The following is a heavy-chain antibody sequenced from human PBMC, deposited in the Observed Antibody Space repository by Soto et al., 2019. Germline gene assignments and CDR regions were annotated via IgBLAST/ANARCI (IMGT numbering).Heavy chain of an antibody. V-gene: IGHV3-74*01. J-gene: IGHJ4*02. CDR3: ARVPTGKYGVWNY. Sequence: PGGSLRLSCAASGFTFSSYWMHWVRQAPGKGLVWVSRINPGGSITAYADSVKGRFTISRDNAKNTLYLQMNSLRGDDTAVYYCARVPTGKYGVWNYWGQGTLVTVLL. CDR1: GFTFSSYW. CDR2: INPGGSIT. D-gene: IGHD2-8*01.